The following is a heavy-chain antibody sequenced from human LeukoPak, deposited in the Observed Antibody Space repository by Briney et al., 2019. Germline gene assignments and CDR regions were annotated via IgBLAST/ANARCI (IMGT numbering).Heavy chain of an antibody. CDR2: ISSSSSTI. CDR3: ARVFEVGGSSLDFQH. CDR1: GFTFSSYS. J-gene: IGHJ1*01. D-gene: IGHD1-26*01. Sequence: GGSLRLSCAASGFTFSSYSMNWVRQAPGKGLEGVSYISSSSSTIYYADSVKGRFTISRDNAKNSLYLQMNSLRAEDTAVYYCARVFEVGGSSLDFQHWGQGTLVTVSS. V-gene: IGHV3-48*01.